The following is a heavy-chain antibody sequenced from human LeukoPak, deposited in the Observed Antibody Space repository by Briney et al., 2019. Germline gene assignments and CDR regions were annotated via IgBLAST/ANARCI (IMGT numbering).Heavy chain of an antibody. CDR2: IYYSGST. J-gene: IGHJ4*02. CDR1: GGSISSSSYY. CDR3: ARVRGYFDY. V-gene: IGHV4-39*01. D-gene: IGHD3-10*01. Sequence: SETLSLTCTVSGGSISSSSYYWGWIRQPPGKGLEWIGSIYYSGSTYYNPSLKSRVTISVDTSKNQFSLKLSSVTAADTAVYYCARVRGYFDYWGQGTLVIVSS.